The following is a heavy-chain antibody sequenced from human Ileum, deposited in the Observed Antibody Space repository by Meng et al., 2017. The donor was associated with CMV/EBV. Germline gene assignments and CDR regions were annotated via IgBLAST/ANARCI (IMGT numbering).Heavy chain of an antibody. CDR3: ARYTSTYRDY. Sequence: GGVVVKPGCSLRLSCAASGFQFRSSNLNWVRQAPGKGLEWVSSITSGSSIFYADSVKGRFTISRDNAKNLFFLQMDSLRADDTAVYYCARYTSTYRDYWGQGTLVTVSS. J-gene: IGHJ4*02. V-gene: IGHV3-21*06. CDR1: GFQFRSSN. CDR2: ITSGSSI. D-gene: IGHD1-26*01.